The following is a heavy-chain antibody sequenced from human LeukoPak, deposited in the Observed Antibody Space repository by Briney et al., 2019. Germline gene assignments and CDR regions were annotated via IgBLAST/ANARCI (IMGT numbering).Heavy chain of an antibody. CDR2: IYPGDSDT. CDR1: RYSFTSYW. Sequence: GESLKISCKGSRYSFTSYWIGWVRQMPGKGLEWMGIIYPGDSDTRYSPSFQGQVTISADKSISTAYLQWSSLKASDTAMYYCARSPNYYDSSGPVDYWGQGTLVTVSS. V-gene: IGHV5-51*01. CDR3: ARSPNYYDSSGPVDY. D-gene: IGHD3-22*01. J-gene: IGHJ4*02.